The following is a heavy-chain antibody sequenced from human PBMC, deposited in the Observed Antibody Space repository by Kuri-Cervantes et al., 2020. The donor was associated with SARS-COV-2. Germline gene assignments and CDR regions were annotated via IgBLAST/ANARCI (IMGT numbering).Heavy chain of an antibody. CDR1: GFTSSSYA. Sequence: GGSLRLSCAASGFTSSSYAMSWVRQAPGKGLEWVSAISGSGGSTYYADSVKGRFTISRDNSKNTLYLQMNSLRAEDTAVYYCSRDYDGSGYYGRYFDYWGQGTLVTVSS. CDR2: ISGSGGST. CDR3: SRDYDGSGYYGRYFDY. J-gene: IGHJ4*02. V-gene: IGHV3-23*01. D-gene: IGHD3-22*01.